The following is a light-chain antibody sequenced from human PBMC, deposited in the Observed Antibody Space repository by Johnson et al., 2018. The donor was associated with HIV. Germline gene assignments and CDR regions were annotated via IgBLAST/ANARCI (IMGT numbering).Light chain of an antibody. CDR2: ENK. CDR3: GTWDSSLSVYV. Sequence: HSVLTQPPSVSAAPGQKVTISCSGSSSNIGNNYVSWYQQLPGTSPKLLIYENKARPSGIPDRFSGSKSGTSATLGITGLQTGAEADYYCGTWDSSLSVYVFGTGTKVSVL. CDR1: SSNIGNNY. V-gene: IGLV1-51*01. J-gene: IGLJ1*01.